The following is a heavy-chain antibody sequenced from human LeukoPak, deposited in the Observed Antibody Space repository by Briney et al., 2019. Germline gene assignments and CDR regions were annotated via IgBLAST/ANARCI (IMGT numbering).Heavy chain of an antibody. V-gene: IGHV4-39*07. D-gene: IGHD3-3*01. Sequence: PSETLSLTCSVSGAPISSGSNYWGWIRQPPGETLEWIGSIYHSGSTYYNASLKSRVTISVDTSKNQFSLKLSSVTAADTTVYYCAISETIFGVVWGQGTLVTVSS. CDR1: GAPISSGSNY. CDR2: IYHSGST. J-gene: IGHJ4*02. CDR3: AISETIFGVV.